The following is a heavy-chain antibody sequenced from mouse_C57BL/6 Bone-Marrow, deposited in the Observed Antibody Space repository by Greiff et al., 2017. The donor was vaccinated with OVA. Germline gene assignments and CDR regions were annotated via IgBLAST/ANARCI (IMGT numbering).Heavy chain of an antibody. CDR2: IDPSDSYT. CDR3: ARGDYYGSSYY. V-gene: IGHV1-69*01. CDR1: GHTFTSYW. Sequence: QVQLKQPGAELVMPGASVKLSCKASGHTFTSYWMHWVKQRPGQGLEWIGEIDPSDSYTNYNQKFKGKSTLTVDKSSSTAYMQLSSLTSEDSAVYYCARGDYYGSSYYWGQGTTLTVSS. D-gene: IGHD1-1*01. J-gene: IGHJ2*01.